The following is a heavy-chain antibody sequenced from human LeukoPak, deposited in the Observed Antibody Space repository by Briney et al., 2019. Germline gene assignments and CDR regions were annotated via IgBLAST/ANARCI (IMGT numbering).Heavy chain of an antibody. V-gene: IGHV3-53*01. CDR2: IYSSVT. J-gene: IGHJ4*02. Sequence: GGSLRLSFAASGFTFIDYYNSWIRQAPGKGMEWVSFIYSSVTHYSDSVKGRFTISRDNSKNTLFLQMNSLRAEDTAVYYCARRAGAYSHPYDYWGQGTLVTVSS. D-gene: IGHD4/OR15-4a*01. CDR1: GFTFIDYY. CDR3: ARRAGAYSHPYDY.